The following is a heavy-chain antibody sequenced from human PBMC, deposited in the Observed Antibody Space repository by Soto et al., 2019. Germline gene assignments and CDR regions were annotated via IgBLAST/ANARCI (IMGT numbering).Heavy chain of an antibody. Sequence: QVQLVESGGGVVQPGRFLRLSCAASGFTFSSYGMHWVRQAPGKGLEWVAVISYDGSNKYYADSVKGRFTISRDNSKNTLYLQMNSLRAEDTAVYYCAKDPGGQAVALDYWGQGTLVTVSS. V-gene: IGHV3-30*18. CDR2: ISYDGSNK. J-gene: IGHJ4*02. D-gene: IGHD6-19*01. CDR3: AKDPGGQAVALDY. CDR1: GFTFSSYG.